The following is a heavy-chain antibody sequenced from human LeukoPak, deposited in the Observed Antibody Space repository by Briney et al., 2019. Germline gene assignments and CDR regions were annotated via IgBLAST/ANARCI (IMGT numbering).Heavy chain of an antibody. CDR2: ISGSGGST. D-gene: IGHD1-26*01. CDR3: AKDKGWGYSSYDYYGMDV. J-gene: IGHJ6*02. CDR1: GFTFSRHW. Sequence: GGSLRLFCAASGFTFSRHWMTWVRQAPGKGLEWVSGISGSGGSTYYADSVKGRFTISRDISKNTLYVQMNSLRAEDAAVYYCAKDKGWGYSSYDYYGMDVWGQGTTVTVSS. V-gene: IGHV3-23*01.